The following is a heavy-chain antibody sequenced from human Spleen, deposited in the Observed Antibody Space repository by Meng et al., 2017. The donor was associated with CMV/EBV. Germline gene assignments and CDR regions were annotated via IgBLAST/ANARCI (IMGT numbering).Heavy chain of an antibody. CDR2: IIPIFGTA. D-gene: IGHD6-6*01. CDR1: GYTFTTYY. Sequence: SVKVSCKASGYTFTTYYVHWVRQAPGQGLEWMGGIIPIFGTANYAQKFQGRVTITTDESTSTAYMELSSLRSEDTAVYYCARRYSSSSPFDYWGQGTLVTVSS. V-gene: IGHV1-69*05. J-gene: IGHJ4*02. CDR3: ARRYSSSSPFDY.